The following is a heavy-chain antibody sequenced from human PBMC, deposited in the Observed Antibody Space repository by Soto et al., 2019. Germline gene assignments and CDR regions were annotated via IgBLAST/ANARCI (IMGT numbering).Heavy chain of an antibody. CDR2: MNPNSGNT. V-gene: IGHV1-8*01. CDR1: GYTFTSYD. D-gene: IGHD3-3*01. J-gene: IGHJ6*02. Sequence: ASVKVSCKASGYTFTSYDINWVRQATGQGLEWMGWMNPNSGNTGYAQKFQGRVTMTRNTSISTTYMELSSLRSEDTAVYYCARETHTGFTIFGVATPPPYYYGMDVWAQGTTVTVSS. CDR3: ARETHTGFTIFGVATPPPYYYGMDV.